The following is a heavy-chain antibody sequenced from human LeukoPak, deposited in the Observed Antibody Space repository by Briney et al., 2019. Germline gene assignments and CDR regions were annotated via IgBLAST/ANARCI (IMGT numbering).Heavy chain of an antibody. J-gene: IGHJ4*02. D-gene: IGHD3/OR15-3a*01. CDR3: ARRRDFIDY. CDR2: SSSSGSTI. Sequence: PGGSLRLSCAASGFTLSDYYMSWIRQAPGKGLEWVSYSSSSGSTIYYADSVKGRFAISRDNAKNSLYPQMNSLRAEDTAVYYCARRRDFIDYWGQGTLVIVSS. V-gene: IGHV3-11*01. CDR1: GFTLSDYY.